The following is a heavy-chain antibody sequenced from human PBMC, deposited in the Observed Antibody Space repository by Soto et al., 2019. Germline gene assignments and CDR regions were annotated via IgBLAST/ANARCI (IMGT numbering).Heavy chain of an antibody. CDR2: ISAYNGST. D-gene: IGHD2-15*01. CDR1: GYTFTSYG. V-gene: IGHV1-18*01. J-gene: IGHJ6*03. Sequence: ASVKVSCKASGYTFTSYGISWVRQAPGQGLEWMGWISAYNGSTNYAQKLQGRVTMTTDTSTSTAYMELRSLRSDDTAVYYCARDDPVRVVAAADYYYYYMDVWGKGTTVTVSS. CDR3: ARDDPVRVVAAADYYYYYMDV.